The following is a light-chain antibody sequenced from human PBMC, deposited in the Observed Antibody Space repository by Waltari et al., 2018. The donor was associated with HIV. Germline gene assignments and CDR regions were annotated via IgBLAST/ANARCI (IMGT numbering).Light chain of an antibody. V-gene: IGLV2-14*01. CDR3: TSYTSSSTLVV. CDR1: SSDVGGYNY. Sequence: QSALTQPASVSGSLGQSITISCTGTSSDVGGYNYVSWYQHHPGKAPKLMIYSVTNRPSGVSNRFPGSKSGNTAPLTISGLQAEDESDYYCTSYTSSSTLVVFGGGTNLTVL. CDR2: SVT. J-gene: IGLJ2*01.